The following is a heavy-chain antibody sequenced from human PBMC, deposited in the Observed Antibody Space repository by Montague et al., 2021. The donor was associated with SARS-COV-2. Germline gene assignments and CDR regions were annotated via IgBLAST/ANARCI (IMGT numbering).Heavy chain of an antibody. J-gene: IGHJ3*01. CDR3: ARSRPFNTKYYRGCFDV. Sequence: TLSLTCTVSGDSIKSGNYYWSWIRQPAGKGLEWVGRISSSGSPNSSPSLRGRVIISIDASKNQFSLRLTSLTAADTAIYYCARSRPFNTKYYRGCFDVWGQGAMVTVSS. CDR2: ISSSGSP. CDR1: GDSIKSGNYY. V-gene: IGHV4-61*02. D-gene: IGHD3-10*01.